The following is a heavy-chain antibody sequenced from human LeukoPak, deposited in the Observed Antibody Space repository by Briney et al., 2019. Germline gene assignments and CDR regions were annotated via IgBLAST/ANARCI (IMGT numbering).Heavy chain of an antibody. CDR2: IFFSGST. Sequence: SQTLSLTCSVSGVSISSGGYHWSWLRQHPGKGLEWIGYIFFSGSTYYNPYLKSRVNISVDTSENHFSLKVTSVTAADTAVYYCARVVAGLAALDVWGQGTLVTVSS. J-gene: IGHJ3*01. D-gene: IGHD3-3*02. CDR1: GVSISSGGYH. V-gene: IGHV4-31*03. CDR3: ARVVAGLAALDV.